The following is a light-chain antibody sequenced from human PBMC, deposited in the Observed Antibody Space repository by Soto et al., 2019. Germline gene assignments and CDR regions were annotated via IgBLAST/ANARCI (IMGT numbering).Light chain of an antibody. CDR3: CSYAGSRTPFI. J-gene: IGLJ1*01. CDR2: EVS. Sequence: QSVLTQPASVSGSPGQSITISCTGTSSDVGSYNLVSWYQQHPGKAPKLMIYEVSKRPSGVSNRFSGSKSGNTASLTISGLQAEDVADYSCCSYAGSRTPFIFGPGTKVPVL. V-gene: IGLV2-23*02. CDR1: SSDVGSYNL.